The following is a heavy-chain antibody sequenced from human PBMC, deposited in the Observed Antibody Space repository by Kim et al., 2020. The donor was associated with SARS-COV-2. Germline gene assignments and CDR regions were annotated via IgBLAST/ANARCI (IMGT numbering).Heavy chain of an antibody. J-gene: IGHJ4*02. Sequence: SETLSLTCTVSRGPISSSSYYWGWIRQPPGKGLEWIGSIYYSGSTYYNPSLKSRVTISVDTSKNQFSLKLSSVTAPDTAVYYCASLWGLGLVAARDTNDYWGQGTLVTVSS. V-gene: IGHV4-39*01. D-gene: IGHD6-6*01. CDR1: RGPISSSSYY. CDR3: ASLWGLGLVAARDTNDY. CDR2: IYYSGST.